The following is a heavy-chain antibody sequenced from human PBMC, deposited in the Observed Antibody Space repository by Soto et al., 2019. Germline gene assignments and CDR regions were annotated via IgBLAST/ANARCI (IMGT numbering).Heavy chain of an antibody. CDR1: GFTFSSYA. V-gene: IGHV3-23*01. CDR3: AKGPRTGTTRYYGMDV. Sequence: GESLKISCAASGFTFSSYAMSWVRQAPGKGLEWVSAISGSGGSTYYADSVKGRFTISRDNSKNTLYLQMNSLRAEDTAVYYCAKGPRTGTTRYYGMDVWGQGTTVTVSS. D-gene: IGHD1-7*01. CDR2: ISGSGGST. J-gene: IGHJ6*02.